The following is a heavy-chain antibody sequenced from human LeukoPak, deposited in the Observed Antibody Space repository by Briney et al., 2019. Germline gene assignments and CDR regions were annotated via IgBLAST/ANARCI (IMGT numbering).Heavy chain of an antibody. D-gene: IGHD2-2*01. V-gene: IGHV4-59*07. CDR2: IYYSGST. J-gene: IGHJ4*02. Sequence: SDTLSPTCTDSGGSISSHYWRWIRQPPGKGLAWIGYIYYSGSTNYNPSLKSRVTISVDTSKNQFSLKLSSVTAADTAVYYCARYCSSTSCLFFDYWGQGTLVTVSS. CDR3: ARYCSSTSCLFFDY. CDR1: GGSISSHY.